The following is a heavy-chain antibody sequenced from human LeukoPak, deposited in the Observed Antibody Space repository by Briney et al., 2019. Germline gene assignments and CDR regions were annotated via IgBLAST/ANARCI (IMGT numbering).Heavy chain of an antibody. CDR1: GYTFTSYY. V-gene: IGHV1-46*01. CDR3: AGSSSWYGAFDI. J-gene: IGHJ3*02. D-gene: IGHD6-13*01. CDR2: INPSGGST. Sequence: ASVKVSCKASGYTFTSYYMHWVRQSPGQGLEWMGIINPSGGSTSYAQKFQGRVTMTRDMSKSTVYMELSSLRSEDTAVYYCAGSSSWYGAFDIWGQGTMVTVSS.